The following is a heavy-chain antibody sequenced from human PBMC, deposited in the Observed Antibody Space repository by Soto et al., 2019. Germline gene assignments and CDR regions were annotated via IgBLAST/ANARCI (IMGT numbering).Heavy chain of an antibody. CDR3: ARDRGCSGGSCFDYYYYGMDV. CDR1: GGTFSSYA. V-gene: IGHV1-69*13. Sequence: ASVKVSCKASGGTFSSYAISWVRQAPGQGLEWMGGIIPIFGTANYAQKFQGRVTITADESTSTAYMELSSLRSEDTAVYYCARDRGCSGGSCFDYYYYGMDVWGQGTTVTVSS. J-gene: IGHJ6*02. D-gene: IGHD2-15*01. CDR2: IIPIFGTA.